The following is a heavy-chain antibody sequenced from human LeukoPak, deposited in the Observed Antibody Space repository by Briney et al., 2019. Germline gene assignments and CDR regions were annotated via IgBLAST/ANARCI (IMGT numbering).Heavy chain of an antibody. Sequence: GESLKISCKGAGYTFTNYWIGWVRQMPGKGLEWMGVIYPGDSHTRYSPSFQGQGTISADKSISTAFLQWNSLKASDTGVYYCTRSPDIDILTGYSRYYFDYWGQGTLVTVSS. CDR1: GYTFTNYW. CDR2: IYPGDSHT. V-gene: IGHV5-51*01. D-gene: IGHD3-9*01. CDR3: TRSPDIDILTGYSRYYFDY. J-gene: IGHJ4*02.